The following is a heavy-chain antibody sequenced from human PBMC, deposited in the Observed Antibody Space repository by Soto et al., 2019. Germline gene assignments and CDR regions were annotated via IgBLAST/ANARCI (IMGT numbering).Heavy chain of an antibody. V-gene: IGHV1-18*01. CDR1: GYTFTSYG. CDR2: ISAYNGNT. D-gene: IGHD1-7*01. J-gene: IGHJ6*02. CDR3: ARDKTGTTSYYYYGMDV. Sequence: ASVKVSRKASGYTFTSYGISWVRQAPGQGLEWMGWISAYNGNTNYAQKLQGRVTMTTDTSTSTAYMELRSLRSDDTAVYYCARDKTGTTSYYYYGMDVWGQGTTVTVSS.